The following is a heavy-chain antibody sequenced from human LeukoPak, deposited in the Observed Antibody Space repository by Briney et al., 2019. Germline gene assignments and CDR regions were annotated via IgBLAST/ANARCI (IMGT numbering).Heavy chain of an antibody. Sequence: SETLSLTCTVSGGSINSGDYYWSWIRQPPGKGLEWIRYIHHSGSTYYDPSLKSRVTISVDTSKNQFSLKLSSVTAADTAVYYCARHGVVPAAIGFDYWGQGTLVTVSS. V-gene: IGHV4-30-4*01. CDR2: IHHSGST. CDR1: GGSINSGDYY. J-gene: IGHJ4*02. D-gene: IGHD2-2*01. CDR3: ARHGVVPAAIGFDY.